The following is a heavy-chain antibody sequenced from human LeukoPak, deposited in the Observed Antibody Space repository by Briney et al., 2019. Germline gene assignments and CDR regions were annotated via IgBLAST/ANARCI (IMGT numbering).Heavy chain of an antibody. CDR1: GGSFSGYY. V-gene: IGHV4-34*01. CDR3: ARGPNIVVVVAATLISPYNWFDP. CDR2: INHSGST. D-gene: IGHD2-15*01. Sequence: SETLSLTCAVYGGSFSGYYWSWIRQPPGKGLEWIGEINHSGSTNYNPSLKSRVTISVDTSKNQFSLKLSSVTAADTAVYYCARGPNIVVVVAATLISPYNWFDPWGQGTLVTVSS. J-gene: IGHJ5*02.